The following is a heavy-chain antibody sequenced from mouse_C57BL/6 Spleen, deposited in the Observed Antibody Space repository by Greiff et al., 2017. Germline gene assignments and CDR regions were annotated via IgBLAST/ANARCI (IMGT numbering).Heavy chain of an antibody. J-gene: IGHJ4*01. CDR2: IDPENGDT. D-gene: IGHD1-1*01. CDR3: TTGNYYGSIY. V-gene: IGHV14-4*01. Sequence: VQLKHSGAELVRPGASVKLSCTASGFNIKDDYMHWVKQRPEQGLEWIGWIDPENGDTEYASKFQGKATITADTSSNTAYLQLSSLTSEDTAVYYCTTGNYYGSIYWGQGTSVTVSS. CDR1: GFNIKDDY.